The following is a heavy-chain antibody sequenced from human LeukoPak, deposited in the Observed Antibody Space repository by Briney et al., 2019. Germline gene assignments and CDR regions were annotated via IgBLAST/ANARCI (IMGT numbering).Heavy chain of an antibody. V-gene: IGHV4-4*07. CDR1: GGSISSYY. CDR2: IYTSGST. Sequence: PSETLSLTCTVSGGSISSYYWSWIRQPAGKGLEWIGRIYTSGSTNYNPSLKSRVTMSVDTSKNQFSLKLSSVTAADTAVYYCARAPVTEQWLVQPPPRGMDVWGQGTTVTVSS. D-gene: IGHD6-19*01. J-gene: IGHJ6*02. CDR3: ARAPVTEQWLVQPPPRGMDV.